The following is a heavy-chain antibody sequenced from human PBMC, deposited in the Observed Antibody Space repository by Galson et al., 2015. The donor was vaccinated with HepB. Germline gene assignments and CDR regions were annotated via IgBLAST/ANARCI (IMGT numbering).Heavy chain of an antibody. CDR2: IYWDDDK. V-gene: IGHV2-5*02. J-gene: IGHJ3*02. D-gene: IGHD4-23*01. CDR3: AHTNIIQTTVVTPTAFDI. CDR1: GFSLSTSGVG. Sequence: PALVKPTQTLTLTCTFSGFSLSTSGVGVGWIRQPPGKALEWLALIYWDDDKRYSPSLKSRLTITKDTSKNQVVLTMTNMDPVDTATYYCAHTNIIQTTVVTPTAFDIWGQGTMVTVSS.